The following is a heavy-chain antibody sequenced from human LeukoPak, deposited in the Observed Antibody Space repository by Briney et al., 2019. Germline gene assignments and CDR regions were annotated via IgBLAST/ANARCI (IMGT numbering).Heavy chain of an antibody. CDR1: GGSISSYY. CDR3: ARGSKAVADYDY. J-gene: IGHJ4*02. V-gene: IGHV4-4*08. CDR2: IYTSGST. D-gene: IGHD6-19*01. Sequence: PSETLSLTCTVSGGSISSYYWSWIRQPPGKGLEWIGYIYTSGSTNYNPSLKSRVTMSVDTSKNQFSLKPSSVTAADTAVYYCARGSKAVADYDYWGQGTLVTVSS.